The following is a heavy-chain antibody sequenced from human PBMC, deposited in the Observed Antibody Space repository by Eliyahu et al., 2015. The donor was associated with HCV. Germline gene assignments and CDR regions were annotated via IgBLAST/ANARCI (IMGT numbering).Heavy chain of an antibody. Sequence: QVQLQQWGAGLLKPSETLSLTCAVYGGSFSGYYWSWIRQPPGKGLEWIGEINHRGSPHHNPSLKSRVTISVDTSKNQFSLKLSSVTAADTAVYYCAIRVGRTTVVTPFDYWGQGTLVTVSS. CDR2: INHRGSP. V-gene: IGHV4-34*01. CDR3: AIRVGRTTVVTPFDY. CDR1: GGSFSGYY. D-gene: IGHD4-23*01. J-gene: IGHJ4*02.